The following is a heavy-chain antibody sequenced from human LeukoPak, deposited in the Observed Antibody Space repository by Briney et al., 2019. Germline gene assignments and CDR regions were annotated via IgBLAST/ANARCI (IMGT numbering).Heavy chain of an antibody. V-gene: IGHV3-23*01. Sequence: GGSLRLSCAASGFTFSDYAMSWVRQAPGKGLEWVSSINNSGGNIKDADSVKGRFTISRDNSKNTLYLQMNSPRAEDTAVYYCGSWDASYSSGWYDYWGQGALVTVSS. CDR3: GSWDASYSSGWYDY. CDR2: INNSGGNI. CDR1: GFTFSDYA. J-gene: IGHJ4*02. D-gene: IGHD6-19*01.